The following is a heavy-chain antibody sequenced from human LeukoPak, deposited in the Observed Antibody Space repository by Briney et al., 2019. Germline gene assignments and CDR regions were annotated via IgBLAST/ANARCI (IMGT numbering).Heavy chain of an antibody. V-gene: IGHV4-59*01. J-gene: IGHJ4*02. Sequence: SETPSLTCTVSGGSISSYYWNWIRQPPGKGLEWIGYIYDSGSTNYNPSLKSRVTISVDTSKNQFSLKLNSVTAADTAVYYCARGREHYYGSGTYYNPFDYWGQGTLVTVSS. CDR1: GGSISSYY. CDR3: ARGREHYYGSGTYYNPFDY. D-gene: IGHD3-10*01. CDR2: IYDSGST.